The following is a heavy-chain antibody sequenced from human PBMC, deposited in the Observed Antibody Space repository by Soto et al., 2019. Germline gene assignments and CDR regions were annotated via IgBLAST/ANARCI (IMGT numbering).Heavy chain of an antibody. CDR2: VYSDGST. D-gene: IGHD3-10*01. CDR1: GGSISIYF. V-gene: IGHV4-4*07. CDR3: ARETYAYGQNY. J-gene: IGHJ4*02. Sequence: PSETLSLTCTVSGGSISIYFWSWIRQPAGKGLEWIGRVYSDGSTNYSPSLKSRVSMSADTSQNQFSLNLSSVTAADTAMYYCARETYAYGQNYWGQGALVTVSS.